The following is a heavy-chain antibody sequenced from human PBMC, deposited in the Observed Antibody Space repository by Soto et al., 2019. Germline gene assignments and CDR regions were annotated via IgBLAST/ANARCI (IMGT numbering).Heavy chain of an antibody. CDR1: GFTFSSYA. V-gene: IGHV3-30-3*01. J-gene: IGHJ4*02. Sequence: PGGSLRLSCAGSGFTFSSYAMHWVRQAPGKGLEWVAVISYDGSNKYYADSVRGRFTISRDNSKNTLYLQMNSLRAEDTAVYYCARDKDDFWSGCYDYWGQGTLVTVSS. CDR3: ARDKDDFWSGCYDY. CDR2: ISYDGSNK. D-gene: IGHD3-3*01.